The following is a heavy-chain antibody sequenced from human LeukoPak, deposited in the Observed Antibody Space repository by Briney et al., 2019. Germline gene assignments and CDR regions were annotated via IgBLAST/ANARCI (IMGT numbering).Heavy chain of an antibody. V-gene: IGHV3-23*01. CDR1: GLTFSSYA. CDR2: ISSGGGYT. Sequence: PGGSLRLSCAASGLTFSSYAMSWVRQAPGKGLQWVSAISSGGGYTYYADSVKGRFTISRDNSKNTLYLQMNSLRAEDTAVYYCAKGASVAGLDYWGQGTLVTVSS. CDR3: AKGASVAGLDY. D-gene: IGHD6-19*01. J-gene: IGHJ4*02.